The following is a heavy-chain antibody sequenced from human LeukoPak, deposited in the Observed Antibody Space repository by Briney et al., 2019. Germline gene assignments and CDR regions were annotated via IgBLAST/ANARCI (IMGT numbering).Heavy chain of an antibody. Sequence: ASVKVSCKVSGYTLTELSIQWVRQVLGKGLEWMGGFNPEDGEKIYVQKFQGRVTMTEDTSIDTAYMELSSLTSEDTAMYFCATDPVGYCGSDTCYSVDYWGQGTLVTVSS. CDR2: FNPEDGEK. D-gene: IGHD2-21*01. CDR1: GYTLTELS. V-gene: IGHV1-24*01. J-gene: IGHJ4*02. CDR3: ATDPVGYCGSDTCYSVDY.